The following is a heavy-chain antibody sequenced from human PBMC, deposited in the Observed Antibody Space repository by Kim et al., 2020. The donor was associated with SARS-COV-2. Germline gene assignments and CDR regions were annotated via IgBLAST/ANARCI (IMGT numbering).Heavy chain of an antibody. CDR1: GGTLSNPA. CDR3: ARGVTGFDY. Sequence: GGSLRLSCAASGGTLSNPAMNWVRQAPGKGLEWVAVIWSNGSKKYYADSVKGRFTISRDNSKNTLYLQMNSVRAEDTAVYYCARGVTGFDYWGQGSRVTVSS. CDR2: IWSNGSKK. J-gene: IGHJ4*02. V-gene: IGHV3-33*01.